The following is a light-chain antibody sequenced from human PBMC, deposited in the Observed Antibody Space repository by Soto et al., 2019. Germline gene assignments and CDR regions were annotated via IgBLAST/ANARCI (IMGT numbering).Light chain of an antibody. V-gene: IGKV3-11*01. CDR2: DAS. CDR3: QQRSNWPPGT. Sequence: EIVLTQSPATLSLSPGERATLSCRASQSVSSYLAWYQQKPGQAPRLLIYDASNRATGVPARFSGGGSGTAFTLTISSLEPEDFVVYYCQQRSNWPPGTFGPGTKVDIK. J-gene: IGKJ3*01. CDR1: QSVSSY.